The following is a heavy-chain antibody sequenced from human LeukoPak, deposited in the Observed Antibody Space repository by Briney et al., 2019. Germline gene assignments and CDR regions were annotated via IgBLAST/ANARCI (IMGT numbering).Heavy chain of an antibody. Sequence: SETLSLTCTVSGASISSSSSYWGWIRQPPGKGLEWIGSIYYSGSTYYNPSLKSRVTISVDTSKNQFSLKLSSVTAADTAVYYCAARNYYDSSGYNFDYWGQGTLVTVSS. J-gene: IGHJ4*02. CDR2: IYYSGST. D-gene: IGHD3-22*01. CDR1: GASISSSSSY. V-gene: IGHV4-39*07. CDR3: AARNYYDSSGYNFDY.